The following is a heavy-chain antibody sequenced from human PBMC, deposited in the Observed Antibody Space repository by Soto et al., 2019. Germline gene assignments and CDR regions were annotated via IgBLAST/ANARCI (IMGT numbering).Heavy chain of an antibody. CDR2: TYYRSKWYN. CDR1: RDKVSTNSAA. CDR3: ASSTFQH. J-gene: IGHJ1*01. Sequence: LLCAITRDKVSTNSAAWIWLRQSPSRGLEWLGRTYYRSKWYNDYAVSVKSRIAINPDTSKNQFSLQLNSVTPEDTAVYYCASSTFQHWGQGNPVPVSS. V-gene: IGHV6-1*01.